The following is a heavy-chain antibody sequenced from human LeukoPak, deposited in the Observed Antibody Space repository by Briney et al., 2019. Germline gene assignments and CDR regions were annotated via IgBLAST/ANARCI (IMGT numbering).Heavy chain of an antibody. CDR3: AKEDIVARKFDP. CDR2: ISGSGDST. Sequence: GGSLRLSCTASGFTFSNYAMSRVRQAPGKGLEWVSAISGSGDSTYYADSVKGRFTISRDNLKNTLYLQTYSLRAEDTAVYYCAKEDIVARKFDPWGQGTLVTVSS. J-gene: IGHJ5*02. D-gene: IGHD5-12*01. CDR1: GFTFSNYA. V-gene: IGHV3-23*01.